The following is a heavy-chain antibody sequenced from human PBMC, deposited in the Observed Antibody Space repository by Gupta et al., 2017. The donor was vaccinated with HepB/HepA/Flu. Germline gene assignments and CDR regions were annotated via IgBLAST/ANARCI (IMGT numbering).Heavy chain of an antibody. CDR3: GRDHYTRARDIYIHVDV. V-gene: IGHV3-23*01. D-gene: IGHD2-2*02. CDR2: IRGDGGDI. Sequence: EEHLLESGGGVVQPGGSLRLDCAASRFAFSDFAMSWVRQTPGKGLEWLSEIRGDGGDINYADSVRGRITSSRDNSINTLYLQRHSLRAEDTAVYYCGRDHYTRARDIYIHVDVWGKGTTVTGSA. CDR1: RFAFSDFA. J-gene: IGHJ6*04.